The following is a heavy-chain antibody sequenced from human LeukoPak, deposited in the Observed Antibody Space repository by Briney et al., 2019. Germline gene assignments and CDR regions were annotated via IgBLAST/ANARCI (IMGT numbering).Heavy chain of an antibody. CDR1: GASIRSGDYY. D-gene: IGHD2-15*01. Sequence: PSQTLSLTCTVSGASIRSGDYYWSWIRQPPGKGLEWIGYIYDSGSTYYNPSLKSRITISVDTSKNRFSLKLSSVTATDTAVYYCARDCSGGSCYGAFDIWGQGTMVTVSS. CDR2: IYDSGST. V-gene: IGHV4-30-4*01. CDR3: ARDCSGGSCYGAFDI. J-gene: IGHJ3*02.